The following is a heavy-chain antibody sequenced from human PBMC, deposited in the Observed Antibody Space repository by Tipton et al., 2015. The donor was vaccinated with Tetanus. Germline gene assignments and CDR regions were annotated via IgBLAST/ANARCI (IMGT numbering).Heavy chain of an antibody. J-gene: IGHJ3*02. D-gene: IGHD2-2*02. Sequence: SLRLSCAASGFTFRTYDMHWVRQATGKGLEWVSGIGTFGDTYYPDPLKGRFTASREDAKNSLFLQMNSLTAGDTAVHYCAIGSVCSGSTCYNIGAFDIWGQGTKVPVSS. CDR1: GFTFRTYD. V-gene: IGHV3-13*01. CDR3: AIGSVCSGSTCYNIGAFDI. CDR2: IGTFGDT.